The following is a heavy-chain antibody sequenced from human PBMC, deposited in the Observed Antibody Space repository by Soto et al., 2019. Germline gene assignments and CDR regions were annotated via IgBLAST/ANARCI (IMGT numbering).Heavy chain of an antibody. D-gene: IGHD3-10*01. CDR2: ISAYNGNT. CDR1: GYTFTSYG. CDR3: ARDQDGSGSYLGFLATGTPTIDY. V-gene: IGHV1-18*01. Sequence: QVQLVQSGAEVKKPGASVKVSCKASGYTFTSYGISWVRQAPGQGLEWRGWISAYNGNTNYAQKRQGRVTMTTDTSTSTAYMELRSLRSDDTAVYSCARDQDGSGSYLGFLATGTPTIDYWGQGTLVTVSS. J-gene: IGHJ4*02.